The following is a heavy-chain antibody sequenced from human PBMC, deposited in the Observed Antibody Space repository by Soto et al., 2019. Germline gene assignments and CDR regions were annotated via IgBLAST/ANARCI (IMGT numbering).Heavy chain of an antibody. J-gene: IGHJ5*02. CDR3: GRTRGDYGLSPNWFDP. CDR2: INPRGGST. CDR1: GYTFTSYY. D-gene: IGHD4-17*01. V-gene: IGHV1-46*01. Sequence: QVQLVQSGAEVKKPGASVKVSCKASGYTFTSYYMHWVRQAPGQGLEWMGIINPRGGSTSYAQKFQGRVTMTRDTSTSTVYMEMSSLRSEDTAVYYCGRTRGDYGLSPNWFDPWGQGTLVTVSS.